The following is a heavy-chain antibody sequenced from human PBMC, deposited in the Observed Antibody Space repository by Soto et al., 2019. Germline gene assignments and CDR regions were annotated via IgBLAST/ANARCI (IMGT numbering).Heavy chain of an antibody. CDR1: GFTFSNYR. D-gene: IGHD3-16*02. CDR3: GCDRSPHVGEFSAIDS. Sequence: EVQLVESGGGLIQPGGSLRLSCAASGFTFSNYRLHWVRQAPGKGLEWVSRINSDGSRTSYVDSVKGRFIVARDNLMNLVALEMHNPRGDDPAVYYCGCDRSPHVGEFSAIDSWGQGILVTVSS. CDR2: INSDGSRT. V-gene: IGHV3-74*01. J-gene: IGHJ5*01.